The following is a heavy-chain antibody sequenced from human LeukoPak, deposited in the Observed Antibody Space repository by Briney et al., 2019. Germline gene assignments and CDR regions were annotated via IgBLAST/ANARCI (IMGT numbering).Heavy chain of an antibody. CDR2: ISYTDTI. CDR3: ARGSGGVGASLPF. D-gene: IGHD1-26*01. V-gene: IGHV3-48*01. J-gene: IGHJ4*02. Sequence: GGSLRLSCAASGFTVSSNYMSRVRQAPGKGLEWVAYISYTDTIYYADSVKGRFTISRDNAKNSLYLQMNSLRVEGTAMYYCARGSGGVGASLPFWGQGALVTVSS. CDR1: GFTVSSNY.